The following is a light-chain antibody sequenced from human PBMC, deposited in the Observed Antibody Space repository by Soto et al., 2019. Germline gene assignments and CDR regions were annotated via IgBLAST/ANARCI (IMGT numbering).Light chain of an antibody. Sequence: EIVLTQSPATLSLSPGERATLSCRASQSVSSYLAWYQQKPGQAPRLLIYDASNRATGIPARCSGSGSGTDFTLTSSSLEPEDFAVYYCQQRSNWPGTFGQGTKVEIK. CDR2: DAS. CDR1: QSVSSY. V-gene: IGKV3-11*01. J-gene: IGKJ1*01. CDR3: QQRSNWPGT.